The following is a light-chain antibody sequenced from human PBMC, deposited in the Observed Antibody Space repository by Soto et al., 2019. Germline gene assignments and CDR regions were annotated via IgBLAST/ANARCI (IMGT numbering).Light chain of an antibody. CDR1: SSNIGAVYD. CDR2: ANN. V-gene: IGLV1-40*01. Sequence: QSVLTQPPSVSGAPGQRVTISCSGSSSNIGAVYDVHWYQQLPGTAPKLLIYANNIRPSGVPDRFSASKSGTSASLAITGLQAEDEADYYCQSYDYNLAGYVFGTGTKLTVL. J-gene: IGLJ1*01. CDR3: QSYDYNLAGYV.